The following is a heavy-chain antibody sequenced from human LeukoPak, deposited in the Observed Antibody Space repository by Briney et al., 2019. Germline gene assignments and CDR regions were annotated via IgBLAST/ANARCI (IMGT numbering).Heavy chain of an antibody. V-gene: IGHV1-46*01. Sequence: GASVKVSCKASGYXFTSYYMHWVRQAPGQGLEWMGIINPSGGSTSYAQKFQGRVTMTRDTSTSTVYMELSSLRPEDTAVYYCARVDTAMVTSFDYWGQGTLVTVSS. D-gene: IGHD5-18*01. CDR3: ARVDTAMVTSFDY. J-gene: IGHJ4*02. CDR2: INPSGGST. CDR1: GYXFTSYY.